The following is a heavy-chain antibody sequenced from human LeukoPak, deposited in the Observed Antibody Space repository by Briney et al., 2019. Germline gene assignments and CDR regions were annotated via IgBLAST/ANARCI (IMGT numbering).Heavy chain of an antibody. J-gene: IGHJ6*02. Sequence: SETLSLTCAVYGGSFSGYYWSWIRQPPGKGLEWIGEINHRGSTTYNPSLTSRVTISVDTSKSQFSLKLSSLTAADTAVYYCARDRYSNSFYYYYAMDVWGQGTTVTFSS. CDR3: ARDRYSNSFYYYYAMDV. D-gene: IGHD4-11*01. V-gene: IGHV4-34*01. CDR2: INHRGST. CDR1: GGSFSGYY.